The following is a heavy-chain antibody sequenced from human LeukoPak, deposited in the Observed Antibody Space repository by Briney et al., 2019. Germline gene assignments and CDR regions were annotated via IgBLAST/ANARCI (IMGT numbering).Heavy chain of an antibody. J-gene: IGHJ5*02. Sequence: GGSLRLSCPASGFTFSSCAMHWVRQAPGKGLEYVAAISGNGDSTYYANSVKGRFTISRDNSKNTLYLQMGSLRPEDMAVYYCAREVYAGNWFDPWGQGTLVTVSS. CDR1: GFTFSSCA. V-gene: IGHV3-64*01. CDR3: AREVYAGNWFDP. CDR2: ISGNGDST. D-gene: IGHD2-8*01.